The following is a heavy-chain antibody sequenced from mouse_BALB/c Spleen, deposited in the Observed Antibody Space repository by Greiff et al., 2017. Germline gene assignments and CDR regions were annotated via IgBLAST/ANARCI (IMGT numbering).Heavy chain of an antibody. Sequence: VQLQQSGPELVKPGASVKISCKASGYSFTGYYMHWVKQSHVKSLEWIGRINPYNGATSYNQNFKDKASLTVDKSSSTAYMELHSLTSEDSAVYYCARKAITNYFDYWGQGTTLTVSS. CDR3: ARKAITNYFDY. D-gene: IGHD2-4*01. CDR2: INPYNGAT. CDR1: GYSFTGYY. V-gene: IGHV1-31*01. J-gene: IGHJ2*01.